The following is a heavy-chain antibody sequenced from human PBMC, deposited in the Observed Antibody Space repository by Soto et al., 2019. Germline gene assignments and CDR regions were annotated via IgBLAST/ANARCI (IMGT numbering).Heavy chain of an antibody. J-gene: IGHJ4*02. CDR2: ISSSSSYI. D-gene: IGHD3-3*01. CDR1: GFTFSSYS. Sequence: GGSLRLSCAASGFTFSSYSMNWVRQAPGKGLEWVSSISSSSSYIYYADSVKGRFTISRDNAKNSLYLQMNSLRAEDTAVYYCARDVFWSGYYPDYWGQGTLVTLSS. CDR3: ARDVFWSGYYPDY. V-gene: IGHV3-21*01.